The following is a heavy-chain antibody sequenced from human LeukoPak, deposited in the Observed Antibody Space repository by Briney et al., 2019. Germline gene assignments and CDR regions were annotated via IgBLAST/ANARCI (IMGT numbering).Heavy chain of an antibody. Sequence: GGSLRLSCAASGFTFSSYAMSWVRQAPGKGLEWVSAISGSGGSTYYADSVKGRFTISRDNSKNTLYLQMNSLRAEDTAVYYCANLAYELLGYYYYGMDVWGQGTTVTVSS. CDR3: ANLAYELLGYYYYGMDV. V-gene: IGHV3-23*01. J-gene: IGHJ6*02. CDR1: GFTFSSYA. CDR2: ISGSGGST. D-gene: IGHD3-10*01.